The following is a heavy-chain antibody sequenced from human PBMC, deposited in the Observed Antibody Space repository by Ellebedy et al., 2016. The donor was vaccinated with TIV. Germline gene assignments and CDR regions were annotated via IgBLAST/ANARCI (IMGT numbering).Heavy chain of an antibody. CDR3: ARPAATYSSSWYDFDC. J-gene: IGHJ4*02. Sequence: PGGSLRLSCTASGFTFSSFTMNWVRQVPGKGLERVSSISTIGKYIHVADSVKGRFTVSRDNTKNSLYLEMSSLRVEDTAIYYCARPAATYSSSWYDFDCWGQGTLVTVSS. D-gene: IGHD6-13*01. CDR2: ISTIGKYI. CDR1: GFTFSSFT. V-gene: IGHV3-21*01.